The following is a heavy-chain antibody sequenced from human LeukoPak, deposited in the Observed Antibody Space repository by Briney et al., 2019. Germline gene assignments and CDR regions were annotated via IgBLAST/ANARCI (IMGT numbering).Heavy chain of an antibody. J-gene: IGHJ4*02. Sequence: SETLSLTCTVSGGSISSGDYYWSWIRQPPGRGLEWIGYIYYSGSTYYNPSLKSRVTISVDTSKNQFSLKLSSVTAADTAVYYCARDNYYDSSGYGYRFDYWGQGTLVTVSS. D-gene: IGHD3-22*01. CDR2: IYYSGST. CDR3: ARDNYYDSSGYGYRFDY. V-gene: IGHV4-30-4*01. CDR1: GGSISSGDYY.